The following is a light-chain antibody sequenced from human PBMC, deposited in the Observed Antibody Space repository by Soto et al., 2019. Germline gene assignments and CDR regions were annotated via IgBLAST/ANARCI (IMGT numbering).Light chain of an antibody. CDR1: QSISTL. CDR2: KAS. J-gene: IGKJ4*01. CDR3: QQYKSYPLT. Sequence: DLQMPQSPSTLSASAGDRVTITCRASQSISTLLAWYQQKPGKVPKLLIYKASSLESGVPSRFSGSGSGTEFTLTISSLQPDDFATYYCQQYKSYPLTFGGGTKVEIK. V-gene: IGKV1-5*03.